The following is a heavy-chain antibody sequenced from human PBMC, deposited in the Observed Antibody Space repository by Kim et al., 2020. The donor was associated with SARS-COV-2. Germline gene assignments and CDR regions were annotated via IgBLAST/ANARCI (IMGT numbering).Heavy chain of an antibody. CDR3: ARGLREAIFGVVISYYYGMDV. CDR1: GGSISSSSYY. Sequence: SETLSPTCTVSGGSISSSSYYWGWIRQPPGKGLEWIGSIYYSGSTYYNPSLKSRVTISVDTSKNQFSLKLSSVTAADTAVYYCARGLREAIFGVVISYYYGMDVWGQGTTVTVSS. CDR2: IYYSGST. D-gene: IGHD3-3*01. V-gene: IGHV4-39*01. J-gene: IGHJ6*02.